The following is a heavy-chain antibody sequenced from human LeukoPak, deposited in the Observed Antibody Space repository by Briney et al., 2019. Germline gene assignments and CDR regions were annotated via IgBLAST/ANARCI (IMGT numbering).Heavy chain of an antibody. D-gene: IGHD3-10*01. Sequence: GGSLRLSCAASGFTFSSYNMNWVRQAPGKGLEWVSYISHSSSSIYYADSVKGRFTISRDNSRNTLYLQMNSLRPEDTAVYYCAKAIWVAATSSWFCLDYWGQGTLVTVSS. CDR3: AKAIWVAATSSWFCLDY. J-gene: IGHJ4*02. CDR1: GFTFSSYN. V-gene: IGHV3-48*01. CDR2: ISHSSSSI.